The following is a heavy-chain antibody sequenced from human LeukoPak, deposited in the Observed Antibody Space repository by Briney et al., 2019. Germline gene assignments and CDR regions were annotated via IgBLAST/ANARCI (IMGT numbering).Heavy chain of an antibody. V-gene: IGHV3-30*02. D-gene: IGHD6-13*01. CDR3: AKGFPAGLTPGDH. J-gene: IGHJ4*02. CDR1: GFTFSSYG. Sequence: PGGSLRLSCAASGFTFSSYGMHWVRQAPGKGLEWVAFIRYDGSNKYYADSVKGRFTISRDNSKNTLYLQMNSLRAEDTAVYYCAKGFPAGLTPGDHWGQGTLVTVSS. CDR2: IRYDGSNK.